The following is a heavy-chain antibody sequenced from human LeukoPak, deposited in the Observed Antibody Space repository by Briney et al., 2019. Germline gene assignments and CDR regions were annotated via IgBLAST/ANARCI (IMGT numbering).Heavy chain of an antibody. CDR3: AKDHAQWLVLDY. D-gene: IGHD6-19*01. CDR1: GFTFNSYA. CDR2: ISGSGGST. V-gene: IGHV3-23*01. Sequence: GGSLRLSCAAPGFTFNSYAISRVPQAPGTGLDWVSAISGSGGSTYYADSVKGRFTISRDNSKNTLYLQMNSLRAEDTAVYYCAKDHAQWLVLDYWGQGTMVTVSS. J-gene: IGHJ4*02.